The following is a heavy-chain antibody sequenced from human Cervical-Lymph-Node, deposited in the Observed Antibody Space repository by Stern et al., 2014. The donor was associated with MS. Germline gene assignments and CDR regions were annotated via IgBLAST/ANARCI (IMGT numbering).Heavy chain of an antibody. CDR1: GYNFTSYW. D-gene: IGHD2-15*01. J-gene: IGHJ4*02. CDR3: APHCAKRWQFSFDY. CDR2: IYPGDSDT. V-gene: IGHV5-51*01. Sequence: EVQLVESGAEVKKPGESLKISCKGSGYNFTSYWIGWVRQMPGKGLEWMGIIYPGDSDTRYSPSFHRQVTIPSDNSSTTAYLQWCSLMPSATAMYYCAPHCAKRWQFSFDYWGQGTLVTVSS.